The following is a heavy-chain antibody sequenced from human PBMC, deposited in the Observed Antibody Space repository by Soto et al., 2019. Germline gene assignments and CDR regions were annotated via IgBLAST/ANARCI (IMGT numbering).Heavy chain of an antibody. Sequence: ASETLSLTCAVSGYSISSGYYWGWIRQPPGKGLEWIGSIYHSGSTYYNPSLKSRFTISVDTSKNQFSLKLSAVTAADTAVYYCARGNYDILTGYYGYWGQGTLVTVSS. CDR3: ARGNYDILTGYYGY. J-gene: IGHJ1*01. CDR1: GYSISSGYY. V-gene: IGHV4-38-2*01. CDR2: IYHSGST. D-gene: IGHD3-9*01.